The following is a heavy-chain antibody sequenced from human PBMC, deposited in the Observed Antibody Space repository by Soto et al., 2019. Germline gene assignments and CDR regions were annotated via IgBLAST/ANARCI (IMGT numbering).Heavy chain of an antibody. CDR1: GFTFSNAW. CDR2: IKSKTDGGTT. Sequence: EVQLVESGGGLVKPGGSLRLSCAASGFTFSNAWMNWVRLAPGKGLEWVGRIKSKTDGGTTDYAAPVKGRFTISRDDSKNTLYLQMNSLKTEDTAVYYCTTRTLGNSGHIYWGQGTLVTVSS. CDR3: TTRTLGNSGHIY. D-gene: IGHD1-26*01. J-gene: IGHJ4*02. V-gene: IGHV3-15*01.